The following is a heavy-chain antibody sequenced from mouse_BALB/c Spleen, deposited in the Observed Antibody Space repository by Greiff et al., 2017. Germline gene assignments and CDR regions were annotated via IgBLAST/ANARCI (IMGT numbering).Heavy chain of an antibody. Sequence: DVMLVESGGGLVQPGGSRKLSCAASGFTFSSFGMHWVRQAPEKGLEWVAYISSGSSTIYYADTVKGRFTISRDNPKNTLFLQMTSLRSEDTAMYYCARSRTTVVATKAMDYWGQGTSVTVSS. J-gene: IGHJ4*01. V-gene: IGHV5-17*02. CDR2: ISSGSSTI. D-gene: IGHD1-1*01. CDR1: GFTFSSFG. CDR3: ARSRTTVVATKAMDY.